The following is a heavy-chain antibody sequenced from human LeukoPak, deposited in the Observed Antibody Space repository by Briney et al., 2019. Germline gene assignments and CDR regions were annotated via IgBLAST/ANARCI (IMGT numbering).Heavy chain of an antibody. CDR2: VSTGGRT. V-gene: IGHV3-23*01. Sequence: PGGSLRLSCTASGFKFSSCDMSWVRQAPGQGLEWVSAVSTGGRTFYADSVKGRFTISRDNSKNTLYLQMDSLRAEDTAVYYCARDVPSNRYSSTCLDVWGQGTTVTVSS. J-gene: IGHJ6*02. D-gene: IGHD6-13*01. CDR1: GFKFSSCD. CDR3: ARDVPSNRYSSTCLDV.